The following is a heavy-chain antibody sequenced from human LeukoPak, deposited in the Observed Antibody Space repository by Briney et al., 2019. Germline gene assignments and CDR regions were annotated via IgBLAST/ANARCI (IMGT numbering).Heavy chain of an antibody. Sequence: GGSLRLSCAASAFTFSNYAMSWVRQAPGKGLEWVSTIGGSIDTTHYADSVKGRFTISRDNSKNTLYLQMNSLRAEDTAEYYCAKPPPGYSITAEYFDHWGQGTLVTVSS. CDR2: IGGSIDTT. CDR1: AFTFSNYA. V-gene: IGHV3-23*01. J-gene: IGHJ4*02. D-gene: IGHD6-13*01. CDR3: AKPPPGYSITAEYFDH.